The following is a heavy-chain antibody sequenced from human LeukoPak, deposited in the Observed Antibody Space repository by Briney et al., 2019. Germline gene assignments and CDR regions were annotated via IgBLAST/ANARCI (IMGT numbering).Heavy chain of an antibody. CDR3: ARDKEASFWSGYRYYFDY. J-gene: IGHJ4*02. D-gene: IGHD3-3*01. CDR2: ISYDGSNK. V-gene: IGHV3-30*04. CDR1: GFTFSSYA. Sequence: PGGSLRLSCAASGFTFSSYAMHWVRQAPGKGLEWVAVISYDGSNKYYADSVKGRFTISRDNSKNTLYLQMNSLRAEDTAVYYCARDKEASFWSGYRYYFDYWGQGTLVTVSS.